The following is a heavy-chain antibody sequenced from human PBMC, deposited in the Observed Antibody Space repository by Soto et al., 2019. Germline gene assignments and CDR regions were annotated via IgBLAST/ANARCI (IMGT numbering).Heavy chain of an antibody. J-gene: IGHJ4*02. Sequence: EVQLVESGGGLVQPGGSLRLSCAASGFTLSTYDMNWVRQAPGKGLQWVSHTSSSTAAIVYADSVKGRITISRDNAKNSLYLQMNRLRDEDTAVYYCARGAVAGLYFFDYWGQGILVTVSS. V-gene: IGHV3-48*02. CDR2: TSSSTAAI. CDR3: ARGAVAGLYFFDY. D-gene: IGHD6-19*01. CDR1: GFTLSTYD.